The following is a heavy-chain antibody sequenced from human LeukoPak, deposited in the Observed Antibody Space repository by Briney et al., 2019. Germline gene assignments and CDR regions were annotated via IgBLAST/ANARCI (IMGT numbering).Heavy chain of an antibody. Sequence: SETLSLTCTVSGGSISSSSYYWGWIRQPPGKGLEWIGSIYYSGSTNYNPSLKSRVTISVDKSKNQFSLKLSSVTAADTAVYYCARSRGFFSYLYYMDVWGKGTTVTVSS. CDR2: IYYSGST. J-gene: IGHJ6*03. CDR1: GGSISSSSYY. V-gene: IGHV4-39*07. D-gene: IGHD6-25*01. CDR3: ARSRGFFSYLYYMDV.